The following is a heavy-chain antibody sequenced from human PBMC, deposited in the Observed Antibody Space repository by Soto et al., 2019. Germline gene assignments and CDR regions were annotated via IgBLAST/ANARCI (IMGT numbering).Heavy chain of an antibody. CDR2: FSPDSDAT. Sequence: QVQLVQSGAEVKKPGASVKVSCKASGTTFTGYYFHWVRQAPGQGLEWVGWFSPDSDATNFAQKFQGRVTMTTDTSISTAYMELSRLTSDDTAIYYCARDGDCAGGTCYSFCNDWGQGTLVTVSS. D-gene: IGHD2-15*01. V-gene: IGHV1-2*02. CDR1: GTTFTGYY. J-gene: IGHJ4*02. CDR3: ARDGDCAGGTCYSFCND.